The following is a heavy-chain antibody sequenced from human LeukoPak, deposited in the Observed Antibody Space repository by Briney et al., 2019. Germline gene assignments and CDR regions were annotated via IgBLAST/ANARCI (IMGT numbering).Heavy chain of an antibody. J-gene: IGHJ4*02. Sequence: ASVKVSCKASGYTFTGYYLHWVRQAPGQGLELMGWINPNSGGTTYTQKFQGRVTMTRDTSVSTAYMELSSLKSDDTAVYYCARTTTVVTPLSPYYFDYWGLGTLVTVSS. CDR1: GYTFTGYY. CDR2: INPNSGGT. V-gene: IGHV1-2*02. CDR3: ARTTTVVTPLSPYYFDY. D-gene: IGHD4-23*01.